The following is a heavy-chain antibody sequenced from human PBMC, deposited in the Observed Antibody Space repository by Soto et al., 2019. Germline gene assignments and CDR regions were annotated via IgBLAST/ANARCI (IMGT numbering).Heavy chain of an antibody. V-gene: IGHV4-4*02. CDR2: VFPTGNT. Sequence: PEETLSLTCAVSSDSISSSNWWSWVRQPPGKGLEWIGEVFPTGNTNYNPSLMSRVTISVDKSKNHFSLNLSSVTAADTAIYYCARRPTAELPSNWFDPWGQGILVTVSS. J-gene: IGHJ5*02. CDR1: SDSISSSNW. D-gene: IGHD2-15*01. CDR3: ARRPTAELPSNWFDP.